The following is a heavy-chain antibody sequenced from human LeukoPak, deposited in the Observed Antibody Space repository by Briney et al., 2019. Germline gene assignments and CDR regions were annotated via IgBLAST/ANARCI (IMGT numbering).Heavy chain of an antibody. D-gene: IGHD3-3*01. CDR2: IYYSGST. CDR1: GGSISSSSYY. V-gene: IGHV4-39*01. CDR3: ARHVDFWSGTGGYFDY. J-gene: IGHJ4*02. Sequence: PSETLSLTCTVSGGSISSSSYYWGWIRQPPGKGLEWIGSIYYSGSTYYNPSLKSRVTISVDTSKNQFSLKLSSVTAADTAVYYCARHVDFWSGTGGYFDYWGQGTLVTVSS.